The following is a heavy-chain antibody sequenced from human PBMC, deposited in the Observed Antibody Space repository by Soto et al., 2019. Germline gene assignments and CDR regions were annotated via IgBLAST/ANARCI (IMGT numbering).Heavy chain of an antibody. Sequence: QVQLVQSGAEVKKPGSSVKVSCKASGGTFSRYSITWVRQAPGHGLEWIGRIIPIFGIPTYAQKFQGRVTITADESTGTAYMELSSLRPDDTAVYSCAREDRDRETGLVPAAIDGMDVWGHGTTVTVSS. CDR2: IIPIFGIP. CDR3: AREDRDRETGLVPAAIDGMDV. V-gene: IGHV1-69*08. D-gene: IGHD2-2*01. CDR1: GGTFSRYS. J-gene: IGHJ6*02.